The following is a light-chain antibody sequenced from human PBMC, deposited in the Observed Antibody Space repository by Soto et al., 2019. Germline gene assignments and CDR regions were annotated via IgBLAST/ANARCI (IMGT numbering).Light chain of an antibody. V-gene: IGLV2-8*01. J-gene: IGLJ1*01. CDR3: GSYAGGNNPYV. Sequence: QSVLTQPPSASGSPGQSVTLSCTGTSSDVDTYIYVSWYQHHPGKAPKLIIYEANKRPSGVPDRFSGSKSGDTASLTVSGLQAEDEADYYCGSYAGGNNPYVFGTGTKVTVL. CDR2: EAN. CDR1: SSDVDTYIY.